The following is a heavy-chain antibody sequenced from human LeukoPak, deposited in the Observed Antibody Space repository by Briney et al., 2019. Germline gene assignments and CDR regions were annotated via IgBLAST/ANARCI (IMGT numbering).Heavy chain of an antibody. D-gene: IGHD3-22*01. CDR2: IKYDGSNT. CDR3: ARDTRGYWVDY. CDR1: GFTFSSYA. Sequence: PGRSLRLSCAASGFTFSSYAMHWVRQAPGKGLEWVTFIKYDGSNTYYADSVKGRFTISRDNSKNTLYLQMNSLRADDTAIYYCARDTRGYWVDYWGQGTLVTVSS. J-gene: IGHJ4*02. V-gene: IGHV3-30*04.